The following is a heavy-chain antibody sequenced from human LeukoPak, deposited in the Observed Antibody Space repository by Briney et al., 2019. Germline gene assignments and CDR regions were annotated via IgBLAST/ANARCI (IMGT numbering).Heavy chain of an antibody. CDR1: GGTFSSYA. V-gene: IGHV1-69*05. J-gene: IGHJ4*02. D-gene: IGHD6-13*01. CDR3: ASEEGYSSSWYYFDY. Sequence: SVKVSCKASGGTFSSYAISWVRQAPGQGLEWMGGIIPIFGTANYAQKFQGRVTITTDESTSTAYMELSSLRSEDTAVYYCASEEGYSSSWYYFDYWGQGTLATVSS. CDR2: IIPIFGTA.